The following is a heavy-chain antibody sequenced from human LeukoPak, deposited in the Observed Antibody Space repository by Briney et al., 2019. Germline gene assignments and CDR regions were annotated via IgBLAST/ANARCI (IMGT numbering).Heavy chain of an antibody. D-gene: IGHD4-11*01. V-gene: IGHV1-18*01. Sequence: ASVKVSCKTSGYTFTSHGISWVRQAPGQGLEWMGWIRADNGDTKYAQKFQDRLTVTTDISTGAAYMELRSLSADDTAVYYCARDWPTVITDYWGQGTLVTVSS. CDR3: ARDWPTVITDY. CDR1: GYTFTSHG. J-gene: IGHJ4*02. CDR2: IRADNGDT.